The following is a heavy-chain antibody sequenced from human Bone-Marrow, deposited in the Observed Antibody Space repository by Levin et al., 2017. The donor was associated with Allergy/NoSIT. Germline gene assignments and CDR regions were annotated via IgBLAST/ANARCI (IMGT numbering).Heavy chain of an antibody. CDR2: ISDSGST. CDR1: GDSVNSGTYSGTYS. CDR3: AIDHNGSWLDP. Sequence: PSQTLSLTCSVSGDSVNSGTYSGTYSWSWIRQPPGKGLEWIGYISDSGSTSYNSSLKSRVTISADTSKRQFSLKLSSVTAADTATYYCAIDHNGSWLDPWGQGTLVTVSS. V-gene: IGHV4-61*01. J-gene: IGHJ5*02. D-gene: IGHD1-26*01.